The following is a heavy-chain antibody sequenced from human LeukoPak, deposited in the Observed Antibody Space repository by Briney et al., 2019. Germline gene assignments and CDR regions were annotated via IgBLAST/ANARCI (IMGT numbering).Heavy chain of an antibody. J-gene: IGHJ3*01. CDR1: GGSISSGTYF. Sequence: SETLSLTCSVSGGSISSGTYFWVWIRQFSGQGLEWIGHVLYEGNTYFNPSLKSRASLSMDMSKNHFSLRLKSVTAADTALYFCARLGSNRTTMIVQFWGHGTEVTVSS. D-gene: IGHD3-22*01. V-gene: IGHV4-39*01. CDR2: VLYEGNT. CDR3: ARLGSNRTTMIVQF.